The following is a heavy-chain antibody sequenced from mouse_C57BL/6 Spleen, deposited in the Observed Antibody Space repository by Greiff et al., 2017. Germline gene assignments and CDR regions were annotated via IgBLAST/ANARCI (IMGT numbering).Heavy chain of an antibody. CDR3: AAPYDYGALDY. Sequence: VMLVESGPGLVQPSQCLSITCTVSGFSLTSYGVHWVRQSPGKGLEWLGVIWRGGSTDYNAAFMSRLSITKVNTKGQVFFKMNSLQAYDTARYYWAAPYDYGALDYWGQGTSVTVSS. CDR2: IWRGGST. J-gene: IGHJ4*01. V-gene: IGHV2-5*01. CDR1: GFSLTSYG. D-gene: IGHD2-4*01.